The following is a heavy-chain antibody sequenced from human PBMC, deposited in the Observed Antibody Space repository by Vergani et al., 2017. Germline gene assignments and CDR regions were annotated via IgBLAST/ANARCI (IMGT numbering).Heavy chain of an antibody. CDR1: GFPLSNAW. J-gene: IGHJ4*02. D-gene: IGHD1-26*01. CDR3: ARDGAGTIDFDY. Sequence: EVQLVESGGGLVQPGGSLRLSCAASGFPLSNAWIHWVRQGPGRGLEWGSRVGFEGSDTVYADSVKGRLTISKDSAMNTVHLQMTNVRAEDTAVYFCARDGAGTIDFDYWGPGILVTVSS. V-gene: IGHV3-74*01. CDR2: VGFEGSDT.